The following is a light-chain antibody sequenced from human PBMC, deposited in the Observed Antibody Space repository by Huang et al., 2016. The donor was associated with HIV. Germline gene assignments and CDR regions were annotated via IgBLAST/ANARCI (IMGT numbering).Light chain of an antibody. CDR2: KVS. CDR1: QSLVSSDGDTY. V-gene: IGKV2-30*01. J-gene: IGKJ4*01. CDR3: MQGAHWPLT. Sequence: DVVMTQSPLSLSVTLGQPASISCRSSQSLVSSDGDTYLNWFHQRPGQSPRRLVYKVSNRDSGVPDRFSASGSDTDFTLTISRVEAEDVGVYFCMQGAHWPLTFGGGTKVQIK.